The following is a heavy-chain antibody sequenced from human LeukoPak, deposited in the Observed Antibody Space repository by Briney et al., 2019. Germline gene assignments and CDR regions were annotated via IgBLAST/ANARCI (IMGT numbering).Heavy chain of an antibody. V-gene: IGHV4-34*01. D-gene: IGHD3-10*01. Sequence: SETLSLTCAVYGGSFSGYYWSWIRQPPGKGLEWIGEINHSGSTNYNPSLKSRVTISVDTSKNQFSLKLSSVTAADTAVYYCARHKGSGSYYKVGYFDYWDQGTLVTVSS. CDR1: GGSFSGYY. CDR3: ARHKGSGSYYKVGYFDY. CDR2: INHSGST. J-gene: IGHJ4*02.